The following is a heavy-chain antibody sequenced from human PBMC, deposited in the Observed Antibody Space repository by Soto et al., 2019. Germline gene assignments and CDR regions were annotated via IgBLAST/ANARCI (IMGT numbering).Heavy chain of an antibody. Sequence: EEQLVESGGGLVQPGGSLRLSCAASGFTVGRNYMSWVRQAPGKGLEWVSVIYSGDSTYYADSVKGRFIISRDNSKNTLVLQMKSLRAEDTAVYYCARDRGGGYCSSTNCYGLYMDVCGKGTTVTVSS. CDR2: IYSGDST. D-gene: IGHD2-2*01. CDR1: GFTVGRNY. J-gene: IGHJ6*03. CDR3: ARDRGGGYCSSTNCYGLYMDV. V-gene: IGHV3-66*01.